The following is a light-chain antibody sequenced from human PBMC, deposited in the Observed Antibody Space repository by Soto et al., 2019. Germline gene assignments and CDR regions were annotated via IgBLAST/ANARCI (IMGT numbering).Light chain of an antibody. CDR2: TTS. CDR1: QTISTF. V-gene: IGKV1-39*01. Sequence: DIQRNQSPSSLSSSGGDRVTITCLASQTISTFLNWYQQKPGKAPRLLIYTTSTLQSGVPSRFSGSGSGTDFTLTISSLQPEDFETYYCRQSYSTPSITFGQGKRLXI. CDR3: RQSYSTPSIT. J-gene: IGKJ5*01.